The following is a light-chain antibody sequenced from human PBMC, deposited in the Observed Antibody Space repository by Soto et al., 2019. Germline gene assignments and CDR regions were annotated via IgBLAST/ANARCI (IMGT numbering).Light chain of an antibody. J-gene: IGLJ1*01. V-gene: IGLV2-14*01. CDR2: EVS. CDR3: SSYTVTSTPYV. Sequence: QSVLTQPASVSGSPGQSITISCTGTSSDVGGHNFVSWFRQYPGQAPQLLISEVSNRPSGVSHRFSGSKSGNTASLTISGLRPDDEADYFCSSYTVTSTPYVFGTGTKLTVL. CDR1: SSDVGGHNF.